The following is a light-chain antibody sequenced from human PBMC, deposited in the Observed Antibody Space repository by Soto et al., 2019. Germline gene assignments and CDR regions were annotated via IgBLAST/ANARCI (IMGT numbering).Light chain of an antibody. CDR3: QHYVSSPLT. Sequence: DIVLTQSPDTLSLSPGESATLSCRASQILSGTYLAWYQQKLGQSPRLLIYAASTRATGVPDRFSGSGSGTDFTLTISSLEPEDFAVYYCQHYVSSPLTFAGGTKVEIK. J-gene: IGKJ4*01. V-gene: IGKV3-20*01. CDR1: QILSGTY. CDR2: AAS.